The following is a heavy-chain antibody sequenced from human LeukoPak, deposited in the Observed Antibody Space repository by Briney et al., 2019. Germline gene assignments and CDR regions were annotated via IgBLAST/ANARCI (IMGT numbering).Heavy chain of an antibody. CDR3: ATLWSTGAGFLDYTFDI. CDR1: GGSISSSSYY. V-gene: IGHV4-39*01. J-gene: IGHJ3*02. Sequence: PSETLSLTCTVSGGSISSSSYYWGWIRQPPGKGLEWIGSIYYSGSTYYNPSLKSRVTISVDTSKNQFSLEPSSVTAADTAVYYCATLWSTGAGFLDYTFDIWGPGTMVTVSS. CDR2: IYYSGST. D-gene: IGHD1-14*01.